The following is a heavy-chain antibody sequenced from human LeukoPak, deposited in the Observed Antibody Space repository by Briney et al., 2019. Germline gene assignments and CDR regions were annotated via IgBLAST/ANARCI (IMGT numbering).Heavy chain of an antibody. V-gene: IGHV4-59*01. J-gene: IGHJ4*02. CDR2: IYYSGST. Sequence: SETLSLTCTVSGGSISSYYWSWIRQPPGKGLEWIGYIYYSGSTNYNPSFKSRVTISVDTSKNQFSLKLSSVTAADTAVYYCARWARGDPDYWGQGTLVTVSS. CDR3: ARWARGDPDY. CDR1: GGSISSYY. D-gene: IGHD4-17*01.